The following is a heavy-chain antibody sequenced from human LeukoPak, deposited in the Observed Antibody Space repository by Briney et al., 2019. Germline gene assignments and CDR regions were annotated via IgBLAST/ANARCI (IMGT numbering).Heavy chain of an antibody. Sequence: GGSLRLSCAGSGFTFSHYYMHWVRQAPGKGLEYVSAISYNGDETYCGKSVKGRFTISRDNSKKTLYLQMGSLRAEDTAVYYCARDPSVGGFSGSELDFWGQGTLVTVSS. V-gene: IGHV3-64*01. J-gene: IGHJ4*02. D-gene: IGHD3-16*01. CDR3: ARDPSVGGFSGSELDF. CDR2: ISYNGDET. CDR1: GFTFSHYY.